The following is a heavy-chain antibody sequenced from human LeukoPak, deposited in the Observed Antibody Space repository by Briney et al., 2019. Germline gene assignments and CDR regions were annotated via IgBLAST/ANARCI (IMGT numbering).Heavy chain of an antibody. Sequence: GGSLRLSCAASGFTFSSYAMHWVRQAPGKGLEWVVVIHGDGGDKYYAGSVKGRFTLSRDNSKDTLSLQMNSLRAEDTAVYYCTKDITNYYIWDYWGQGTLVTVSS. V-gene: IGHV3-30*02. J-gene: IGHJ4*02. CDR3: TKDITNYYIWDY. CDR2: IHGDGGDK. CDR1: GFTFSSYA. D-gene: IGHD4/OR15-4a*01.